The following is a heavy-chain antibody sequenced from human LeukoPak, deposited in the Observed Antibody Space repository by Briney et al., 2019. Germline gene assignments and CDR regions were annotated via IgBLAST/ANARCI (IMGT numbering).Heavy chain of an antibody. CDR1: GGSISSYY. D-gene: IGHD3-10*01. CDR3: ARGGYYGSRNDFRFDP. J-gene: IGHJ5*02. CDR2: IYYSGST. Sequence: SETLSLTCTVSGGSISSYYWSWIRQPPGKGLEWIGYIYYSGSTNYKPSLKSRVTISVDTSKNQFSLKLSSVTAADTAVYYCARGGYYGSRNDFRFDPWGQGTLVTVSS. V-gene: IGHV4-59*01.